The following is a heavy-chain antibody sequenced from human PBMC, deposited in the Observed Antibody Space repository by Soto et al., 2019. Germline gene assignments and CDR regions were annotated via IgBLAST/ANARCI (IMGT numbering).Heavy chain of an antibody. D-gene: IGHD2-15*01. CDR1: GFTFSNYW. CDR2: IKQDGSEK. Sequence: GGSLRLSCAASGFTFSNYWMTWVRQAPGKGLEWVANIKQDGSEKYYVDSVKGRFTISRDNAKNSLYLQMNSLRAEDTAVYYCARGCSGGSCYSIWFDYWGQGTQVTAPQ. CDR3: ARGCSGGSCYSIWFDY. J-gene: IGHJ4*02. V-gene: IGHV3-7*03.